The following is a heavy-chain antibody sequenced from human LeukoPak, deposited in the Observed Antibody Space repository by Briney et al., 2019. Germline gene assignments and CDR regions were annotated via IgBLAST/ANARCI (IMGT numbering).Heavy chain of an antibody. CDR1: RGSFSGYY. D-gene: IGHD3-22*01. Sequence: PSEALSLTCAVYRGSFSGYYWRGIRQPPGKGLEWIGEINHSGSTNYNPSLKSRVTISVDTSKNQFSLKLSSVTAADTAVYYCARGVYYYDSSGYLWGQGTLVTVSS. CDR3: ARGVYYYDSSGYL. J-gene: IGHJ5*02. CDR2: INHSGST. V-gene: IGHV4-34*01.